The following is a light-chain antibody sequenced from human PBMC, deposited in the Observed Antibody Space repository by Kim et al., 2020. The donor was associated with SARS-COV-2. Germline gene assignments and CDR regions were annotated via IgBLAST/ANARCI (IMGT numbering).Light chain of an antibody. CDR2: EDN. J-gene: IGLJ3*02. CDR3: QSYDHTNWV. V-gene: IGLV6-57*02. CDR1: SGSIASNY. Sequence: NFMLTQPHSVSESPGKTVTISCTGSSGSIASNYVQWYQQRPGSAPTTVIYEDNQRPSGVPDRFSGSIDSSSNSASLTISGLKTEDEADYYCQSYDHTNWVFGGGTQLTVL.